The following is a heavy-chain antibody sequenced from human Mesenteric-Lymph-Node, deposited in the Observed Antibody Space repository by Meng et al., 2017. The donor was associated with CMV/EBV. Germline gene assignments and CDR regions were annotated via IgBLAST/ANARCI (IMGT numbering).Heavy chain of an antibody. CDR1: GFTFSSFW. J-gene: IGHJ3*02. CDR2: INEDGSYT. Sequence: GGSLRLSCAASGFTFSSFWMHWVRQVPGKGLVWVSRINEDGSYTSYADSVKGRFTISRDNSKNTLYLQMNGLRAEDTAVYYCAKEYYDTSGSPFHAFDIWGQGTMVTVSS. D-gene: IGHD3-22*01. V-gene: IGHV3-74*01. CDR3: AKEYYDTSGSPFHAFDI.